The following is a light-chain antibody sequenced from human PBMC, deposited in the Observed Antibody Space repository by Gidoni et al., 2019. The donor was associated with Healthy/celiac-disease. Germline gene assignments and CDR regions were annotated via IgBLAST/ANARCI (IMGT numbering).Light chain of an antibody. CDR3: QQYYSTPSWT. V-gene: IGKV4-1*01. Sequence: DSVMTQSPVSLAVSLGERATINCKSSQSVLYSSNNKNYLAWYQQKPGQPPKLLIYWASTRESGVPDRFSGSGSGTDFTLTIISLQAEDVAVYYCQQYYSTPSWTFGQGTKVEIK. CDR2: WAS. J-gene: IGKJ1*01. CDR1: QSVLYSSNNKNY.